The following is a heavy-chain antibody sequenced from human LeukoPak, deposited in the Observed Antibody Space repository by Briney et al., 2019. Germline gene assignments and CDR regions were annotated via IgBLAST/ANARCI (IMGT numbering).Heavy chain of an antibody. Sequence: SETLSLTCTVSCGSISSSSYYWGWIRQPPGKGLEWIGSIYYSGSTYYNPSLKSRVTISVDTSKNQFSLKLSSVTAADTAVYYCASQPGGVTNFFDYWGQGTLVTVSS. CDR1: CGSISSSSYY. V-gene: IGHV4-39*01. CDR3: ASQPGGVTNFFDY. J-gene: IGHJ4*02. D-gene: IGHD2-21*02. CDR2: IYYSGST.